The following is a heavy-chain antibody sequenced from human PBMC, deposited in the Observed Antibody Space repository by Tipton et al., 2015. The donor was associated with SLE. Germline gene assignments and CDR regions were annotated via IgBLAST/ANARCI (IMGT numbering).Heavy chain of an antibody. D-gene: IGHD4/OR15-4a*01. J-gene: IGHJ3*02. V-gene: IGHV3-7*01. CDR1: GFTFSSYW. Sequence: SLRLSCAASGFTFSSYWMSWVRQAPGKGLEWVANIKQDGSEKYYVDSVKGRFTISRDNAKNSLYLQMNSLRAEDTAVYYCAKDRTMVVDAFDIWGQGTMVTVSS. CDR3: AKDRTMVVDAFDI. CDR2: IKQDGSEK.